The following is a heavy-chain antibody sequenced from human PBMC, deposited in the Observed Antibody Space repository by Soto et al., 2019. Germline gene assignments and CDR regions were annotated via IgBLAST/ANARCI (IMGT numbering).Heavy chain of an antibody. CDR3: ARSGGGVSYYYYGMDV. D-gene: IGHD2-8*02. CDR1: GYSFTSYW. Sequence: GESLKISCKGSGYSFTSYWIGWVRQMPGKGLEWMGIIYPGDSDARYSPSFQGQVTISADKSISTAYLQWSSLKASDTAMYYWARSGGGVSYYYYGMDVWGQGTTVTVSS. J-gene: IGHJ6*02. CDR2: IYPGDSDA. V-gene: IGHV5-51*01.